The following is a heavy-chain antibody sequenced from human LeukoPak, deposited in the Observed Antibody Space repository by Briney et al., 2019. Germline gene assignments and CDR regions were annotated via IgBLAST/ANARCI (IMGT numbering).Heavy chain of an antibody. J-gene: IGHJ4*02. D-gene: IGHD3-22*01. Sequence: GGSLRLSCAASGFTFSSYGMPWVRQAPGKGLEWVAVISYDGSNKYYADSVKGRFTISRDNSKNTLYLQMNSLRAEDTAVYYCAKDIYDSSGYYFPTPDYWGQGTLVTVSS. CDR3: AKDIYDSSGYYFPTPDY. V-gene: IGHV3-30*18. CDR2: ISYDGSNK. CDR1: GFTFSSYG.